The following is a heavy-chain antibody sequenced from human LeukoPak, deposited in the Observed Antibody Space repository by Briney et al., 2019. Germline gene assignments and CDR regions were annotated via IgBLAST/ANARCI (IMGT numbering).Heavy chain of an antibody. Sequence: SQTLSLTCAVYGGSFSGYYWSWIRQPPGKGLEWIGEINHSGSTNYNPSLKSRVTISVDTSKNQFSLKLSSVTAADTAVYYCARGLWFGSNWFDPWGQGTLVTVSS. V-gene: IGHV4-34*01. CDR1: GGSFSGYY. J-gene: IGHJ5*02. D-gene: IGHD3-10*01. CDR2: INHSGST. CDR3: ARGLWFGSNWFDP.